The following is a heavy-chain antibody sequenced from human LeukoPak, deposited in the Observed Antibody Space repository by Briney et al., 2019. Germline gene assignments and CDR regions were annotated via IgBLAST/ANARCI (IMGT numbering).Heavy chain of an antibody. CDR1: GFTFSDYS. CDR2: ISSSSPYI. CDR3: AELGITMIGGV. Sequence: AGGSLRLSCAAPGFTFSDYSMNWVRKAPGKGLEWVASISSSSPYIYYTDSVKGRFTISRDNAKNSLYLQMNSLRAEDTAVYYCAELGITMIGGVWGKGTTVTISS. D-gene: IGHD3-10*02. J-gene: IGHJ6*04. V-gene: IGHV3-21*01.